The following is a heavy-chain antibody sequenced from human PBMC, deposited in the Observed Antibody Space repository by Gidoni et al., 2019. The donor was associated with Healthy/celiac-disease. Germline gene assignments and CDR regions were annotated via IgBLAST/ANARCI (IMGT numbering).Heavy chain of an antibody. V-gene: IGHV4-34*01. D-gene: IGHD3-3*01. CDR2: INHSGST. J-gene: IGHJ4*02. Sequence: QVQLQQWGAGLLKPSETLSLTCAVYGGSFSGYYWSWIRQPPGKGLEWIGEINHSGSTNYNPSLKSRVTISVDTSKNQFSLKLSSVTAADTAVYYCARLLSGYYYYWGQGPLVTVSS. CDR3: ARLLSGYYYY. CDR1: GGSFSGYY.